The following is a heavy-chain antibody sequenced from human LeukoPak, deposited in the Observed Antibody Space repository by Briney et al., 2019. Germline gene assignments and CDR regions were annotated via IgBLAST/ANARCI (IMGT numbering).Heavy chain of an antibody. CDR3: ARGMVRGVIADP. CDR1: GGSISSGSYY. Sequence: SQTLSLTXTVSGGSISSGSYYWSWIRQPAGKGLQWIGRIYTSGSTNYNPSLKSRVTISVDTSKNQFSLKLSSVTAADTAVYYCARGMVRGVIADPWGQGTLVTVSS. V-gene: IGHV4-61*02. J-gene: IGHJ5*02. CDR2: IYTSGST. D-gene: IGHD3-10*01.